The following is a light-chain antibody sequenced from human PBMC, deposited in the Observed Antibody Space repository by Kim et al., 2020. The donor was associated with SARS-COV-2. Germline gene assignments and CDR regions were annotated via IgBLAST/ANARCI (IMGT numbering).Light chain of an antibody. J-gene: IGLJ3*02. CDR1: NSNIGRDY. V-gene: IGLV1-47*01. CDR2: RND. Sequence: ELTQPPSASGAPGQRLTISCSGSNSNIGRDYVYWYQQLPRTAHKLLICRNDQRPSGVPDRFSGSKSGTSASLAISGLRSEDEADYYCAGWDARLRGWVFGGGTQLTVL. CDR3: AGWDARLRGWV.